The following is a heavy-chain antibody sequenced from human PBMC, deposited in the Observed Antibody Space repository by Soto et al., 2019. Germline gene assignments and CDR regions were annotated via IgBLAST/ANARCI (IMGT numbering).Heavy chain of an antibody. D-gene: IGHD1-26*01. CDR1: GFTFSNYW. J-gene: IGHJ4*02. V-gene: IGHV3-74*03. Sequence: EVQLVESGGGLVQPGGSLRLSCAASGFTFSNYWMHWVRQTPGKGLMWVSRINGDGSNTTYADSAKGRFTISRDNGKNTLYLRMNSLRAEDTAVYYCARGGAMGVDYWGQGTLVTVSS. CDR2: INGDGSNT. CDR3: ARGGAMGVDY.